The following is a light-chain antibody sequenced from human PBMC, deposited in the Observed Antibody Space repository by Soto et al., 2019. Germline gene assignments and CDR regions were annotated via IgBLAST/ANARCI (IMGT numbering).Light chain of an antibody. Sequence: DIQMTQSPSSLSASVGDRVTITCRASQSISNYLNWYQQKPGKAPKLLIFASFSLQSGVPSRFSGSGSGTDFTLTISSLQPEDFATYYCQQSHSSPQTFGQGTKVEIK. J-gene: IGKJ1*01. CDR1: QSISNY. CDR3: QQSHSSPQT. V-gene: IGKV1-39*01. CDR2: ASF.